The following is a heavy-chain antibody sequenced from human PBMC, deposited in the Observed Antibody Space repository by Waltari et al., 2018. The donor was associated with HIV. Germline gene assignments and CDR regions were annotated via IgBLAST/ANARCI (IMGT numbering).Heavy chain of an antibody. CDR2: RKQDGSEK. CDR1: GFTFSRFW. V-gene: IGHV3-7*01. J-gene: IGHJ4*02. CDR3: ARSPYYYDSSGYYLFYFDY. D-gene: IGHD3-22*01. Sequence: VKLVESGGGLVQPGGPLRLSWEASGFTFSRFWLSWAPPAPWKGLEWVANRKQDGSEKYYVDSVKCRFTISRDNAKNSLYLQMNSLRAEDTAVYYCARSPYYYDSSGYYLFYFDYWGQGTLVTVSS.